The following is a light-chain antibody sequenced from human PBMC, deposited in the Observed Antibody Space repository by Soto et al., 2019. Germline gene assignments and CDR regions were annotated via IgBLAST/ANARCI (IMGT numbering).Light chain of an antibody. Sequence: DIVMTQSPLSLPVTPGEPASISCRSSQSLLQSNGYNYLDWYLQKPGQSPQLLIYLGSDRASGVPDRFSGSGSGTDFTLKISSVEAEDVGVYYCMQALQTPLTFGGGTKVEIK. CDR1: QSLLQSNGYNY. CDR2: LGS. J-gene: IGKJ4*01. V-gene: IGKV2-28*01. CDR3: MQALQTPLT.